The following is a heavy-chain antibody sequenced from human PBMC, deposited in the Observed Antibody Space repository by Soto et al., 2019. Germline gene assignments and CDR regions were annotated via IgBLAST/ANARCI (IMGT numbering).Heavy chain of an antibody. CDR3: VGTGTTDDY. D-gene: IGHD4-17*01. CDR2: IYNSGGS. Sequence: PSETLSLTCSVSGASVRSGDYYWSCIRQAPGKGLEWIGYIYNSGGSYYSPSLKGRLTISIDTSKNQFSLKLNSVTAADTAIYYCVGTGTTDDYWGRGTLVTVSS. CDR1: GASVRSGDYY. V-gene: IGHV4-30-4*01. J-gene: IGHJ4*02.